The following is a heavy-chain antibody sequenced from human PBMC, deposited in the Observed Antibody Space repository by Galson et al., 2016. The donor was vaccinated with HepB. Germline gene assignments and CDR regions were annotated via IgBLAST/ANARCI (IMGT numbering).Heavy chain of an antibody. Sequence: SLRLSCAASGFTFSSYSMNWVRQAPGKGLEWVSSIGSSSSHIYYADSVKGRFTVSRDNAKNSLILQMSSLRAEDTAVYYCARDKADRPKYYDILIGHDALGIWGQRKKVTVSS. CDR3: ARDKADRPKYYDILIGHDALGI. CDR1: GFTFSSYS. CDR2: IGSSSSHI. J-gene: IGHJ3*02. D-gene: IGHD3-9*01. V-gene: IGHV3-21*06.